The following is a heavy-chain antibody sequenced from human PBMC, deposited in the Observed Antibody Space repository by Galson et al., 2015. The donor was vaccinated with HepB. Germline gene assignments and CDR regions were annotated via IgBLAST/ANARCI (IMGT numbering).Heavy chain of an antibody. CDR1: GYTFTSYG. CDR2: ISAYNGNT. D-gene: IGHD4-11*01. CDR3: ATSAGSNYVRH. J-gene: IGHJ4*02. V-gene: IGHV1-18*01. Sequence: QSGAEMKKPGASVKVPCKASGYTFTSYGISWVRQAPGQGLEWMGWISAYNGNTNYAQKLQGRVTMTTDTSTSTAYMELSSLRSEDTAVYYCATSAGSNYVRHWGQGTLVTVSS.